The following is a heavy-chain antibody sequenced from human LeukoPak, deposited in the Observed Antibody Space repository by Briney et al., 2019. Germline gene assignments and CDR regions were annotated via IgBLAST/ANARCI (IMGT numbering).Heavy chain of an antibody. Sequence: GGSLRLSCAASGFSFSSYAMSWVRQAPGKGLEWVSHISHDGGSTYYADSVKGRFTISRDNSRNILYLQMSSLKDEDTAIYYCAKVKFYFDNWGQGTLVTVSS. J-gene: IGHJ4*02. CDR3: AKVKFYFDN. CDR2: ISHDGGST. CDR1: GFSFSSYA. V-gene: IGHV3-23*01.